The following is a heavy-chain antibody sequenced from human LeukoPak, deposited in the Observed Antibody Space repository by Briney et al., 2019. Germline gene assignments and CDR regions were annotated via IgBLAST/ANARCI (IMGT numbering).Heavy chain of an antibody. D-gene: IGHD3-10*01. Sequence: ASVKVSCKASGYTFTGYYMHWVRQAPGQGLEWMGWINPNSGGTNYAQKFQGRVTMTRDTSISTAYMELSRLRSDDTAVYYCARATDGSGSYFRLYYYYYMDVWGKGTTVTISS. CDR2: INPNSGGT. J-gene: IGHJ6*03. V-gene: IGHV1-2*02. CDR1: GYTFTGYY. CDR3: ARATDGSGSYFRLYYYYYMDV.